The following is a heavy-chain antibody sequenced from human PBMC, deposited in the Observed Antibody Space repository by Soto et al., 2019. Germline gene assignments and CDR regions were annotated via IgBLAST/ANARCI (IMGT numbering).Heavy chain of an antibody. CDR3: ARSPPYDSSGYYDY. V-gene: IGHV4-31*03. CDR1: GGSISSGGYY. J-gene: IGHJ4*02. Sequence: QVQLQESGPGLVKPSQTLSLTCTVSGGSISSGGYYWSWISQHPGKGLEWIGYIYYSGSTYYNPSLKSRVTISVDTSKNQFSLKLSSVTAADTAVYYCARSPPYDSSGYYDYWGQGTLVTVSS. CDR2: IYYSGST. D-gene: IGHD3-22*01.